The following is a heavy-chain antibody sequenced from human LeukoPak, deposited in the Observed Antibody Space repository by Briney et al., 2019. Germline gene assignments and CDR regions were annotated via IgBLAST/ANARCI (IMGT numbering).Heavy chain of an antibody. CDR1: GFAVSSNY. CDR2: IYRGDST. CDR3: ARVEVATIVLRTLYDAFDI. J-gene: IGHJ3*02. V-gene: IGHV3-53*01. D-gene: IGHD5-24*01. Sequence: PGGSLRLSCAASGFAVSSNYMSWVRQAPGKGLEWVSLIYRGDSTYYADSVKGRFTISRDNSKNTLYLQMNSLRAEDTAVYYRARVEVATIVLRTLYDAFDIWGQGTMVTVSS.